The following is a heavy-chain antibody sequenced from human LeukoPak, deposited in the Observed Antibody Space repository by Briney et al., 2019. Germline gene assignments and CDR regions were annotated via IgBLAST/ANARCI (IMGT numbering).Heavy chain of an antibody. J-gene: IGHJ4*02. CDR3: ARGAIVGANFDY. CDR1: GFTFGRYW. CDR2: TDGSGT. Sequence: GGSLRLSCADSGFTFGRYWMHWVRHAPGKGLVWVSHTDGSGTSYADSVQGRFTISRDNAKNTLCLQMNSLRAEDTAVYYCARGAIVGANFDYWGQGTLVTVSS. V-gene: IGHV3-74*01. D-gene: IGHD1-26*01.